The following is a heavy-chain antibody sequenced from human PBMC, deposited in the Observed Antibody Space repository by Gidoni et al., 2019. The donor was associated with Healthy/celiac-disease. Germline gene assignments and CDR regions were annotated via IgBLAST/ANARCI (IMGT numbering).Heavy chain of an antibody. CDR2: INPNSGGT. D-gene: IGHD3-10*01. CDR1: GYTFTGYY. J-gene: IGHJ6*02. CDR3: ARWGGSGIYYYYYGMDV. Sequence: QVQLVQSGAEVKKPGASVKVSCKASGYTFTGYYMHWVRQAPGQGLEWMGWINPNSGGTNYAQKFQGRFTMTRDTSISTAYMELSRLRSDDTAVYYCARWGGSGIYYYYYGMDVWGQGTTVTVSS. V-gene: IGHV1-2*02.